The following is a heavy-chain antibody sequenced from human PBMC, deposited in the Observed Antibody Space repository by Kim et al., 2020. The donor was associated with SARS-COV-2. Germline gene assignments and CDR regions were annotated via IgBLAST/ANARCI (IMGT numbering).Heavy chain of an antibody. J-gene: IGHJ5*01. Sequence: GGSLRLSCAASGFTFSSYGMHWVRQAPGKGLEWVSVISYDGSNKYYADSVKGRFTISRDNSKNTLYLQMKSLRDEDTAVYYCAKAPYDSSGNFDSWGQGT. CDR1: GFTFSSYG. CDR3: AKAPYDSSGNFDS. V-gene: IGHV3-30*18. D-gene: IGHD3-22*01. CDR2: ISYDGSNK.